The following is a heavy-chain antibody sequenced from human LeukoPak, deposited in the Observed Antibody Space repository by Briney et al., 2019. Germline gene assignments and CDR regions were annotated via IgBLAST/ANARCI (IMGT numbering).Heavy chain of an antibody. CDR1: GGSISSYY. CDR3: ARVYYSSSYDYWYFDL. D-gene: IGHD6-13*01. V-gene: IGHV4-59*01. CDR2: IYYSGST. J-gene: IGHJ2*01. Sequence: PSETLSLTCTVSGGSISSYYWSWIRQPPGKGLESIGYIYYSGSTNYNRSLKSRVTISVDTSKNQFSLKLSSVTAADTAVYYCARVYYSSSYDYWYFDLWGRGTLVTVSS.